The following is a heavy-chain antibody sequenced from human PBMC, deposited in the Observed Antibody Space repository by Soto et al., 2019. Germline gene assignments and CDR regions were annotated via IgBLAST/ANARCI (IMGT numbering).Heavy chain of an antibody. D-gene: IGHD6-19*01. CDR3: AIVARQSLRPNIAVAGTTGTGEFDY. CDR2: IYYSGST. CDR1: GGSISSYY. V-gene: IGHV4-59*01. Sequence: QVQLQESGPGLVKPSETLSLTFTVSGGSISSYYWSWIRQPPGKGLEWIGYIYYSGSTNYNPSLKSRVTIAVDTSKNQFSLKLSSVTAADTAVYYWAIVARQSLRPNIAVAGTTGTGEFDYWGQGTLGTVSS. J-gene: IGHJ4*02.